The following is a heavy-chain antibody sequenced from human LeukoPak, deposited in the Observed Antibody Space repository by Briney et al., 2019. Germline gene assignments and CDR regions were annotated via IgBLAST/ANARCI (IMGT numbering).Heavy chain of an antibody. CDR1: GYTFTTCG. Sequence: SVKVSCKASGYTFTTCGINWVRQAPGQGLEWMGRIIPILGIANYAQKFQGRVTITADKSTSTAYMELSSLRSEDTAVYYCARDRGLSKIVVVPAAIRMLDYWGQGTLVTVSS. CDR3: ARDRGLSKIVVVPAAIRMLDY. CDR2: IIPILGIA. J-gene: IGHJ4*02. V-gene: IGHV1-69*04. D-gene: IGHD2-2*02.